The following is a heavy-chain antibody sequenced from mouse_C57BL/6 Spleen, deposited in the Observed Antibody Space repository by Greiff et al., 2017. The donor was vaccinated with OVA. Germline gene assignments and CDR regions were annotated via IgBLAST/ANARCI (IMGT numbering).Heavy chain of an antibody. CDR1: GYTFTDYN. D-gene: IGHD2-12*01. V-gene: IGHV1-22*01. J-gene: IGHJ4*01. Sequence: VQLQQSGPELVKPGASVKMSCKASGYTFTDYNMHWVQQSHGKSLEWIGYINPNNGGTSYNQKFKGKATLTVNKSSSTAYMELRSLTSEDSAVYYCARDYYTNPENAMDYWGQGTSVTVSS. CDR2: INPNNGGT. CDR3: ARDYYTNPENAMDY.